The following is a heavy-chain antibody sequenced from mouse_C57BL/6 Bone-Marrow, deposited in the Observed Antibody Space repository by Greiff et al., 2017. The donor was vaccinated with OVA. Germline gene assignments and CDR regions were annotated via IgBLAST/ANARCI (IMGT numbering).Heavy chain of an antibody. CDR2: ISSGGDYI. J-gene: IGHJ2*01. D-gene: IGHD1-1*01. V-gene: IGHV5-9-1*02. Sequence: EVKLMESGEGLVKPGGSLKLSCAASGFTFSSYAMSWVRQTPEKRLEWVAYISSGGDYIYYADTVKGRFTISRDNARNTLYLQMSSLKSEDTAMYYCTRECHYYGSSYDYWGQGTTLTVSS. CDR3: TRECHYYGSSYDY. CDR1: GFTFSSYA.